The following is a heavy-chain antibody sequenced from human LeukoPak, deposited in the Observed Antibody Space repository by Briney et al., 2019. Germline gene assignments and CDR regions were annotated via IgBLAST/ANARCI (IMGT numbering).Heavy chain of an antibody. V-gene: IGHV3-9*03. CDR2: ISWNSGSI. CDR1: GFTFDDYA. D-gene: IGHD2-15*01. J-gene: IGHJ4*02. Sequence: GRSLRLSCAASGFTFDDYAMHWVRQAPGKGLESVSGISWNSGSIGYADSVKGRFTISRDNAKNSLYLQMNSLRAEDMALYYCARSGYCSGGSCYPFDYWGQGTLVTVSS. CDR3: ARSGYCSGGSCYPFDY.